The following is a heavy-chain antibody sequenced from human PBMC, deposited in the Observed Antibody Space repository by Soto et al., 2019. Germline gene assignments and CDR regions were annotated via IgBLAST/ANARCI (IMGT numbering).Heavy chain of an antibody. D-gene: IGHD7-27*01. CDR1: GFPFSSYA. Sequence: EVQLVESGGGLVQPGWSLRLSCAASGFPFSSYAMHWVRQAPGKGLEYVSAISSNGGSTYYANSVKGRFTISRDNSKSTVYLQMGSLRAEDIAVYHCARSLGYAFDIWGQGTMFTVSS. CDR3: ARSLGYAFDI. V-gene: IGHV3-64*01. J-gene: IGHJ3*02. CDR2: ISSNGGST.